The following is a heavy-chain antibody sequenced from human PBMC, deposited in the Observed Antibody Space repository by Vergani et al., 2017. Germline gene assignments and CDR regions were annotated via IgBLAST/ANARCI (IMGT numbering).Heavy chain of an antibody. CDR1: GGSFSGYY. V-gene: IGHV4-34*01. Sequence: QVQLQQWGAGLLKPSETLSLTCAVYGGSFSGYYWSWIRQPPGKGLEWIGEINHSGSTNYNPSLKSRVTISVDTSKNRFSLKLSSVTAADTAVYYCARTYSSIWYGGWFDPWGQGTLVTVSS. CDR2: INHSGST. CDR3: ARTYSSIWYGGWFDP. D-gene: IGHD6-13*01. J-gene: IGHJ5*02.